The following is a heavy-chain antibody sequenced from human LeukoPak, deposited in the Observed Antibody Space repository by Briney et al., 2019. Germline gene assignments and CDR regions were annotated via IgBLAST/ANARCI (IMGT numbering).Heavy chain of an antibody. Sequence: SVKVSCKASGGTFSASGITWVRQAPGQGLEWMGGIIPMIGITNYAQKFQGRGTITADKSTSTAYRELSSPRSEDTALYYCASGLSGTLRHMDVWGRGTTVIVS. D-gene: IGHD1-7*01. CDR1: GGTFSASG. V-gene: IGHV1-69*10. J-gene: IGHJ6*04. CDR2: IIPMIGIT. CDR3: ASGLSGTLRHMDV.